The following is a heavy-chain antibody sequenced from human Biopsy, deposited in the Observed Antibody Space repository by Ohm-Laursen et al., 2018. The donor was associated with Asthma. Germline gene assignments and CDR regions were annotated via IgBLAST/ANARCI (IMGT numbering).Heavy chain of an antibody. V-gene: IGHV4-61*01. CDR3: ARDFVDSAMDYFDY. D-gene: IGHD5-18*01. J-gene: IGHJ4*02. CDR2: ISYSGST. CDR1: GGPVSSGSHY. Sequence: TLSLTCAVSGGPVSSGSHYWSWIRQPPGKGLEWIGYISYSGSTNYNPSLKSRVTISVDTSKNQFSLKLSSVTAADTAVYYCARDFVDSAMDYFDYWGQGTLVTVSS.